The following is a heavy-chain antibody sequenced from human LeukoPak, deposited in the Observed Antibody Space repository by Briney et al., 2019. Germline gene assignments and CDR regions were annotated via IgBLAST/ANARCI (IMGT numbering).Heavy chain of an antibody. CDR3: ARDPIAVAGA. CDR1: GFTVSSNS. V-gene: IGHV3-53*01. Sequence: GGSLRLSCAASGFTVSSNSMSWVRQAPGKGLEWVSVIYSGGSTYYADSVKGRFTISRDNSKNTLYLQMNSLRAEDTAVYYCARDPIAVAGAWGQGTLVTVSS. J-gene: IGHJ4*02. CDR2: IYSGGST. D-gene: IGHD6-19*01.